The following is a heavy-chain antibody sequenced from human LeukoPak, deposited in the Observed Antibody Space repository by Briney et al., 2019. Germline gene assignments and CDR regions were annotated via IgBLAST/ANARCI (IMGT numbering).Heavy chain of an antibody. Sequence: GASVKVSCKASGYTFTGYYMHWVRQAPGQGLEWMGWINPNSGGTNYAQKFQGRVTMTRDTSISTAYMELSSLRSEDTAVYYCASAPDIVVVPAATPHFDYWGQGTLVTVSS. CDR1: GYTFTGYY. CDR3: ASAPDIVVVPAATPHFDY. J-gene: IGHJ4*02. V-gene: IGHV1-2*02. CDR2: INPNSGGT. D-gene: IGHD2-2*01.